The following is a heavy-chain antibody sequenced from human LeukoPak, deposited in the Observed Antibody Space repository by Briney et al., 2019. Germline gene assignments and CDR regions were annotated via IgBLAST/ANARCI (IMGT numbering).Heavy chain of an antibody. CDR1: GYTFTTYW. J-gene: IGHJ3*02. D-gene: IGHD2-15*01. CDR3: ARPGGYCSGNTCEGAFDI. Sequence: GESLKISCKGSGYTFTTYWIGWVRQMPGKGLAWMGIIFPADSDTKYSPSFQGQATMSADKSISTAYLQWSSLKASDTATYYCARPGGYCSGNTCEGAFDIWGQGTVVTVSS. V-gene: IGHV5-51*01. CDR2: IFPADSDT.